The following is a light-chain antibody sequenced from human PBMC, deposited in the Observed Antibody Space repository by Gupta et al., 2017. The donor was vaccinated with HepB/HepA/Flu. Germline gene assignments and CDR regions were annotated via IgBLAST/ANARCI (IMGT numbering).Light chain of an antibody. CDR2: DDT. Sequence: SYVLTHPSSVSVAPGKTATLTCGGKDIETKSVHWYQQRPGQAPVLVVYDDTDRPSGIPERFSGSNSGNTASLTITRVEAGDEADYCCQVRDTRTDQWIFGGGTQLTVL. J-gene: IGLJ2*01. CDR1: DIETKS. CDR3: QVRDTRTDQWI. V-gene: IGLV3-21*03.